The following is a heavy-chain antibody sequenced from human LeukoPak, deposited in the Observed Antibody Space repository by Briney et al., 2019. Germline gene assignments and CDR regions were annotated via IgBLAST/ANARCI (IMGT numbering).Heavy chain of an antibody. CDR2: VNNIGGST. CDR3: AKRALSNPVIYFDC. Sequence: GGSLRLSCAASGFTFSNYAMSWVRQAPGKGLEWVSAVNNIGGSTSYADSVKGRFTISRDTSKNTVFLQMNSLRAEDTAIYYCAKRALSNPVIYFDCLGQGTLVTVSS. J-gene: IGHJ4*02. D-gene: IGHD2-21*01. CDR1: GFTFSNYA. V-gene: IGHV3-23*01.